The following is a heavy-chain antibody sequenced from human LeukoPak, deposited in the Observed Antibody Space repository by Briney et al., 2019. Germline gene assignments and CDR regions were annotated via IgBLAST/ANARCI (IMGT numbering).Heavy chain of an antibody. CDR2: INHSGST. D-gene: IGHD3-22*01. CDR1: GGSFSGYY. Sequence: SETLSLTCAVYGGSFSGYYWSWIRQPPGKGLEWIGEINHSGSTNYNPSLKSRVTISVDTSKNQFPLKLSSVTAADTAVYYCARGRKNLRYYDSSGYYPFDYWGQGTLVTVSS. V-gene: IGHV4-34*01. CDR3: ARGRKNLRYYDSSGYYPFDY. J-gene: IGHJ4*02.